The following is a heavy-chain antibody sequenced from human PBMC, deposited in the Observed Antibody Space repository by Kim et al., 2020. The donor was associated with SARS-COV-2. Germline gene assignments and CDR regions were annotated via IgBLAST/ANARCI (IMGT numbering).Heavy chain of an antibody. CDR1: GYSFTSYW. CDR2: IDPSDSYT. D-gene: IGHD1-26*01. V-gene: IGHV5-10-1*01. J-gene: IGHJ4*02. CDR3: ASLAGGSYSSVDY. Sequence: GESLKISCKGSGYSFTSYWISWVRQMPGKGLEWMGRIDPSDSYTNYSPSFQGHVTISADKSISTAYLQWSSLKASDTAMYYCASLAGGSYSSVDYWGQGTLVTVSS.